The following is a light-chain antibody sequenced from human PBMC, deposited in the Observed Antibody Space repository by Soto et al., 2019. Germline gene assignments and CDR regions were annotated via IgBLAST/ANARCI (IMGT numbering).Light chain of an antibody. V-gene: IGKV4-1*01. Sequence: DVVMTQSPDSLAVSLGARATINCKSSQSVLHSSNNENSVAWYQQKAGQRHKLLIYRASIRESGVPDRFSGSGSGTDFTLTISSLQAEDVAVYYCQQYYTGIAFGKGTRLEIK. CDR3: QQYYTGIA. CDR2: RAS. J-gene: IGKJ5*01. CDR1: QSVLHSSNNENS.